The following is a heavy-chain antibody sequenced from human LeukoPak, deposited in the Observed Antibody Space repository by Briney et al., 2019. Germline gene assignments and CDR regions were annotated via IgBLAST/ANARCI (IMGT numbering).Heavy chain of an antibody. Sequence: ASVKVSCKASGYTFTSYDINWVRQATGQGLEWMGWINPNSGGTNYAQKFQGRVTMTRDTSISTAYMELSRLRSDDTAVYYCAREYCSSTSCYGFLASNWFDPWGQGTLVTVSS. CDR3: AREYCSSTSCYGFLASNWFDP. V-gene: IGHV1-2*02. D-gene: IGHD2-2*01. CDR2: INPNSGGT. CDR1: GYTFTSYD. J-gene: IGHJ5*02.